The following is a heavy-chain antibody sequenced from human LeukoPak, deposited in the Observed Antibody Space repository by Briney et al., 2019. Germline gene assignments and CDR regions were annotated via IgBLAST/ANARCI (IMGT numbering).Heavy chain of an antibody. CDR1: GFTFSNYA. Sequence: GGSLRLSCSASGFTFSNYAMNWVRQAPGKGLEWVSRIKSKIDGGTTDYAAPVKGRFTISRDDSKNTLYLQMNSLKTKDTAVYYCTTAPTITIFGVVTHPFDYWGQGTLVTVSS. V-gene: IGHV3-15*01. D-gene: IGHD3-3*01. CDR3: TTAPTITIFGVVTHPFDY. J-gene: IGHJ4*02. CDR2: IKSKIDGGTT.